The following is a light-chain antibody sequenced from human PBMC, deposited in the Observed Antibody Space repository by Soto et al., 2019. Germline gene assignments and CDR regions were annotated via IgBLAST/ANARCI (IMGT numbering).Light chain of an antibody. V-gene: IGKV3-20*01. CDR2: GAS. CDR3: QQYGSALTWT. Sequence: EIVLTQSPGTLSLSPGERATLSCRASQIISSRYLAWYQQKPGQAPRLLIYGASKRATGIPDRFSGSGSGTDFTLTINRLETEDFAVYYCQQYGSALTWTFCQGTKVDIK. CDR1: QIISSRY. J-gene: IGKJ1*01.